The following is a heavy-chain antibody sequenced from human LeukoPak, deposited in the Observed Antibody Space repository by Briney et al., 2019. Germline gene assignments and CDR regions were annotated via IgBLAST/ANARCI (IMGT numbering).Heavy chain of an antibody. D-gene: IGHD6-19*01. Sequence: GGSLRLSCAASGFTFSSYAMSWVRRAPGKGLEGVSSISGIGGNTYYAQSVKGRFTISRDNSENTLYLQMDTLRADDTALYFCAKDPYNTAVANTNGWFDPWGQGTLVTVSS. CDR3: AKDPYNTAVANTNGWFDP. CDR1: GFTFSSYA. CDR2: ISGIGGNT. V-gene: IGHV3-23*01. J-gene: IGHJ5*02.